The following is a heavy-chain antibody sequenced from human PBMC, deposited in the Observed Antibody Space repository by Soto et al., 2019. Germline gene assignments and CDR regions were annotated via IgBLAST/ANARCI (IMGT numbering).Heavy chain of an antibody. V-gene: IGHV3-15*01. CDR3: TTDYSDSSGYCAS. CDR1: GFTFSNAW. Sequence: EVQLVESGGGLVKPGGSLRLSCAASGFTFSNAWMSCVRQAPGKGLEWVGRIKSKTDGGTTDYAAPVKGRFTISRDDSKDTLYLQMNSLKTEDTAVYYCTTDYSDSSGYCASWGQGTLVTVSS. J-gene: IGHJ5*02. D-gene: IGHD3-22*01. CDR2: IKSKTDGGTT.